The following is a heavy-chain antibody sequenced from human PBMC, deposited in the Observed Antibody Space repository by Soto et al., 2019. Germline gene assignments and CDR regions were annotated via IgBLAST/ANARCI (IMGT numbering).Heavy chain of an antibody. CDR1: GYTFTSYD. CDR2: MNPNSGNT. V-gene: IGHV1-8*01. Sequence: QVQLVQSGAEVKKPGASVKVSCKASGYTFTSYDINWVRQATGQGLEWMGWMNPNSGNTGYAQKFQGRVTMTRNTSKSTAYMELSILRYENTAVYYCARRSWYSSGWLDFDYWGQGTLVTVSS. J-gene: IGHJ4*02. D-gene: IGHD6-19*01. CDR3: ARRSWYSSGWLDFDY.